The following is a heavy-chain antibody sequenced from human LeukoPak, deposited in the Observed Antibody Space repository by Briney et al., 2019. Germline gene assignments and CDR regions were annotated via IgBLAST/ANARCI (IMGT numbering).Heavy chain of an antibody. V-gene: IGHV3-30-3*01. CDR2: ISYDGSNK. D-gene: IGHD3-16*01. CDR3: AKDVRGGGVRDY. J-gene: IGHJ4*02. Sequence: LPGGSLRLSCAASGFTFSSYAMHWVRQAPGKGLEWVAVISYDGSNKYYADSVKGRFTISRDNSKNTLYLQMNSLRAEDTAVYYCAKDVRGGGVRDYWGQGTLVTVSS. CDR1: GFTFSSYA.